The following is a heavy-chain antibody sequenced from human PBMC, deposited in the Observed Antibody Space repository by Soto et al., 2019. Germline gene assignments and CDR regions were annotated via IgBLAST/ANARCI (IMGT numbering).Heavy chain of an antibody. Sequence: EVQLVESGGGLVQPGGSLRLSCAASGFTFSGDWMHWVRQAAGKGLVWVSRINMDGSSTNYADSVKGRFTISRDNAKNTLYLRMNGLRVDDTAVYYCARGPRGLYHHDYWGQGALVTVSS. V-gene: IGHV3-74*01. D-gene: IGHD2-2*01. CDR1: GFTFSGDW. J-gene: IGHJ4*02. CDR3: ARGPRGLYHHDY. CDR2: INMDGSST.